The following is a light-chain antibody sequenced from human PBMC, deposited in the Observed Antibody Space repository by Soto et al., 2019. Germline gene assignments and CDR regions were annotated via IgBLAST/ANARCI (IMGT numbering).Light chain of an antibody. CDR3: QQYAVAPST. J-gene: IGKJ5*01. CDR1: QSVNSNY. Sequence: EIVMTQSPATLSVSPGERATLSCRASQSVNSNYLAWYQQKPGQAPRLLIYGISKRATDIPDRFSGSGSGTEFKINISRLDPEDFEVYCCQQYAVAPSTVGKGTRLEI. CDR2: GIS. V-gene: IGKV3-20*01.